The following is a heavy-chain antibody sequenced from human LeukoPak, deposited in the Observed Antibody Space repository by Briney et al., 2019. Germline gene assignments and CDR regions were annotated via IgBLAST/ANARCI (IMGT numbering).Heavy chain of an antibody. CDR2: IRSSSSYI. Sequence: PGGSLRLSCAASGFTFSDSYMTWVRQAPGKGLEWVSSIRSSSSYIYYADSLKGRFTISRDNAKNSLYLQMNSLRAEDSAVYYCARDGPSIAADFDCWGQGTLVTVSS. V-gene: IGHV3-21*01. CDR1: GFTFSDSY. J-gene: IGHJ4*02. CDR3: ARDGPSIAADFDC. D-gene: IGHD6-6*01.